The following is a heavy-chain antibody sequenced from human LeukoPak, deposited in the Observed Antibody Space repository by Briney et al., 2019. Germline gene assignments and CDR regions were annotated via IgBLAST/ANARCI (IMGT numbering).Heavy chain of an antibody. J-gene: IGHJ4*02. D-gene: IGHD1-26*01. CDR3: AKDKGIYSGSYTGYFDY. Sequence: GRSLRLSCAATGFAFDDYAMHWDRQAPGKGLEWVSGISWNSGSIGYADSVKGRFTISRDNAKNSLYLQMNSLRAEDTALYYCAKDKGIYSGSYTGYFDYWGQGTLVTVSS. CDR2: ISWNSGSI. V-gene: IGHV3-9*01. CDR1: GFAFDDYA.